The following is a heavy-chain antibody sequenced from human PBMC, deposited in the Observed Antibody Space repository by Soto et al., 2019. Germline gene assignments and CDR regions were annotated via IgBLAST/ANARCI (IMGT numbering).Heavy chain of an antibody. J-gene: IGHJ6*03. CDR2: ISSSGGST. V-gene: IGHV3-64*01. CDR3: ARDHHDILTGYYKAEAYYYYMDV. Sequence: GGSLRLSCAASGFTFSSYAMHWVRQAPGKGLEYVSAISSSGGSTYYANSVKGRFTISRDNSKNTLYLQMGSLRAEDMAVYYCARDHHDILTGYYKAEAYYYYMDVWGKGTTVTVSS. CDR1: GFTFSSYA. D-gene: IGHD3-9*01.